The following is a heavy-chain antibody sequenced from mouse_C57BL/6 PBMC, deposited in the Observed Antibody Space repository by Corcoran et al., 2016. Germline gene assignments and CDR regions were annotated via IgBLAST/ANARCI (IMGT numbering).Heavy chain of an antibody. CDR3: ARSAGLLYYFDY. D-gene: IGHD1-1*01. V-gene: IGHV1-80*01. CDR1: GYAFSSYW. Sequence: QVQLQQSGAELVKPGASVKISCKASGYAFSSYWMNWVKQRPGKGLEWIGQIYPGDGDTNYNGKFKGKATLTADKSSSTAYMQLSSLTSEDSAVYFCARSAGLLYYFDYWGQGTTLTVSS. J-gene: IGHJ2*01. CDR2: IYPGDGDT.